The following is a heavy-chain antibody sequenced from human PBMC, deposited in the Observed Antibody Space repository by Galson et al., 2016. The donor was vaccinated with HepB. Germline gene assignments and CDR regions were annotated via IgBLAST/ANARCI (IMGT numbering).Heavy chain of an antibody. CDR2: ISKSSGTI. D-gene: IGHD4-11*01. CDR3: ARGRGNSNYFEY. CDR1: GFSFSNYG. V-gene: IGHV3-48*01. Sequence: SLRLSCAASGFSFSNYGMNWVRQAPGKGLEWVSYISKSSGTIYYADSVKGRFIISRDNAKDSLYLQMNSLRAEDTAVYYCARGRGNSNYFEYWGQGTPVTVS. J-gene: IGHJ4*02.